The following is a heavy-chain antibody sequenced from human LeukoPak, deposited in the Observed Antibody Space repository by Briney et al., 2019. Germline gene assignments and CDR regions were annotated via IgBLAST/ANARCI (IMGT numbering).Heavy chain of an antibody. CDR1: AFSFSNYA. CDR3: ARGGAAAGTIY. V-gene: IGHV3-23*01. J-gene: IGHJ4*02. CDR2: ISGSGTIT. D-gene: IGHD6-13*01. Sequence: GGSLRLSCTASAFSFSNYAMNWVRQAPGKGLEWVSTISGSGTITYYADSVKGRFTISRDDSKNTLYLQMNSLRAEDTAVYYCARGGAAAGTIYWGQGTLVTVSS.